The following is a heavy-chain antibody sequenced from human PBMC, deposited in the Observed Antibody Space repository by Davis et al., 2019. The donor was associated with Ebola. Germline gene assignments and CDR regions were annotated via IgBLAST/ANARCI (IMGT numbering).Heavy chain of an antibody. J-gene: IGHJ4*02. CDR1: GGSFSGYY. CDR2: INHSGST. D-gene: IGHD6-13*01. Sequence: PSETLSLTCAVYGGSFSGYYWSWIRQPPGKGLEWIGEINHSGSTNYNPSLKSRVTISVDTSKNQFSLKLSSVTAADTAVYYCAREDSSSWYPSYFDYWGRGTLVTVTS. V-gene: IGHV4-34*01. CDR3: AREDSSSWYPSYFDY.